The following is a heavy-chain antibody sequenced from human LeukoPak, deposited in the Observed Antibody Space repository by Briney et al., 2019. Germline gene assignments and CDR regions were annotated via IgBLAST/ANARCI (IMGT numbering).Heavy chain of an antibody. CDR2: IYYSGST. Sequence: PSETLSLTCTVSGGSISSYHWSWIRQPPGKGLEWIGFIYYSGSTNYKPSLKSRVIISVDTSKNQISLKLSSVTAADTAVYYCARGNSGYDYAFDIWGQGTMVSVSS. CDR1: GGSISSYH. D-gene: IGHD5-12*01. V-gene: IGHV4-59*01. CDR3: ARGNSGYDYAFDI. J-gene: IGHJ3*02.